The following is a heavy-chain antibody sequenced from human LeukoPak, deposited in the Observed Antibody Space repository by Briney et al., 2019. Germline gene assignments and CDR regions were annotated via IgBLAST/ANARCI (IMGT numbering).Heavy chain of an antibody. Sequence: PSETLSLTCTVSGGSISSYYWSWIRQPPGKGLEWIGYIYYSGSTNYNPSLKSRVTISVDTSKNQFSLKLSSVTAADTAVYYCARDRGGGAFDIWGQGTMATVSS. J-gene: IGHJ3*02. CDR1: GGSISSYY. CDR2: IYYSGST. D-gene: IGHD3-16*01. CDR3: ARDRGGGAFDI. V-gene: IGHV4-59*01.